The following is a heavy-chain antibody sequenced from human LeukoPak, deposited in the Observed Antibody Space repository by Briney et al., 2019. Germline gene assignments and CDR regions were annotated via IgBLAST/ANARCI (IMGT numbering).Heavy chain of an antibody. CDR3: ATLRPGATYYYYGMDV. CDR1: GGSLSGYY. J-gene: IGHJ6*04. V-gene: IGHV4-34*01. Sequence: SETLSLTCAVYGGSLSGYYWSWIRQPPGKGLEWIGEINHSGSTNYNPSLKSRVTISVDTSKNQFSLKLSSVTAADTAVYYCATLRPGATYYYYGMDVWGKGTTVTVSS. CDR2: INHSGST. D-gene: IGHD1-26*01.